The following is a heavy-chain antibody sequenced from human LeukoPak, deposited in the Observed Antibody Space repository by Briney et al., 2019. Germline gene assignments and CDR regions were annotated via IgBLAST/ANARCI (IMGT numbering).Heavy chain of an antibody. J-gene: IGHJ4*02. Sequence: GGSLRLSCAASGFTFSDHYMSWIRQAPGKGLEWGSYISSSSSYTNYADSVKGRFTISRDNAKNSLYLQMNSLRAEDTAVYYCARWGGGVAPAGYWGQGTLVTVSS. CDR1: GFTFSDHY. V-gene: IGHV3-11*06. D-gene: IGHD3-16*01. CDR2: ISSSSSYT. CDR3: ARWGGGVAPAGY.